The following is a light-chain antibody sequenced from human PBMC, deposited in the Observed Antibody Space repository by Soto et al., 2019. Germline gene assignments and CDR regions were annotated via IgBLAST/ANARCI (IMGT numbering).Light chain of an antibody. CDR3: QQCNDWPWT. J-gene: IGKJ1*01. CDR2: DAF. V-gene: IGKV3-11*01. Sequence: EIVLTQSPATLSLSPGERATLSCRASRTVNNYLAWYQQKPGQAPRLLIYDAFIRAAGIPARFSGRGSGTDFTLTISNLEPEDFAVYYCQQCNDWPWTFGQGTKVEIK. CDR1: RTVNNY.